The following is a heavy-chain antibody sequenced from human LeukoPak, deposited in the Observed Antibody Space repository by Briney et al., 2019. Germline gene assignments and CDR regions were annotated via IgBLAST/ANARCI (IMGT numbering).Heavy chain of an antibody. D-gene: IGHD3-22*01. CDR3: ASGYYYDNSGYYYNSY. CDR1: GFTFTSCW. Sequence: GGSLRLSCAASGFTFTSCWMNWVRQAPGKGLEWVANIKQDGSEKYYVDSVKGRFTISRDNAKNSLYLQMNGLRAEDTAVYYCASGYYYDNSGYYYNSYWGQGTLVTVSS. J-gene: IGHJ4*02. V-gene: IGHV3-7*01. CDR2: IKQDGSEK.